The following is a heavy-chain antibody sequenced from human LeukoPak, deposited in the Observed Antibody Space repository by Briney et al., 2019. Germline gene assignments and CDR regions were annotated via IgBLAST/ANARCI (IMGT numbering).Heavy chain of an antibody. Sequence: PGGSLRLSRAVSGFTFSDYYMSWIRQAPGKGLEWVSFISSTSSYIKDADSVKGRFTISRDNAKKSLYLQMNSLRAEDTAVYYCARDSSGWSVDYWGQGTLVTVSS. CDR2: ISSTSSYI. V-gene: IGHV3-11*05. D-gene: IGHD6-19*01. CDR1: GFTFSDYY. CDR3: ARDSSGWSVDY. J-gene: IGHJ4*02.